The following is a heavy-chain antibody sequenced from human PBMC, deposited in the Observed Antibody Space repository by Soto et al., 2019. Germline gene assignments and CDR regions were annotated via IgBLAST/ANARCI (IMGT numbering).Heavy chain of an antibody. Sequence: SVKVSCKASGGTFSSYAISWVRQAPGQGLEWMGGIIPIFGTANYAQKFQGRVTITADESTSTAYMELSSLRSEDTAAYYCARGGATIPYYYYGMDVWGQGTTVTVSS. J-gene: IGHJ6*02. CDR1: GGTFSSYA. CDR3: ARGGATIPYYYYGMDV. D-gene: IGHD2-2*02. CDR2: IIPIFGTA. V-gene: IGHV1-69*13.